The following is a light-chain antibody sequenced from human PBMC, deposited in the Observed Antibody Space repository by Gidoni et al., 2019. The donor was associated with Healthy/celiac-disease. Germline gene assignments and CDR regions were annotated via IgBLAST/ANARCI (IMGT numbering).Light chain of an antibody. CDR2: GAS. J-gene: IGKJ2*01. CDR1: QSVSSN. Sequence: IVMTQSPATLSVSPGERATLSCRASQSVSSNLAWYQQKPGQAPRLLIYGASTRATGLPARFSGSGSGTEFTLTISSLQSEDFAVYYCQQYNNWPPRTFGQGTKLEIK. CDR3: QQYNNWPPRT. V-gene: IGKV3-15*01.